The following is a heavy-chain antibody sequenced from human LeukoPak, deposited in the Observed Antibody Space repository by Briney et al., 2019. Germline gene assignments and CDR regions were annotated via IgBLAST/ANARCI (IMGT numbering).Heavy chain of an antibody. Sequence: TETLSLTCAVSGGSISSSDWWSWVRQPPGKVLEWIEEIYHSGSNNYNPSLKSRFTISVDKSKNQFSLKLSSVTAADTAVYYCARDYYDSSGYDSGIDYWGQGTLVTVSS. CDR2: IYHSGSN. V-gene: IGHV4-4*02. CDR1: GGSISSSDW. CDR3: ARDYYDSSGYDSGIDY. D-gene: IGHD3-22*01. J-gene: IGHJ4*02.